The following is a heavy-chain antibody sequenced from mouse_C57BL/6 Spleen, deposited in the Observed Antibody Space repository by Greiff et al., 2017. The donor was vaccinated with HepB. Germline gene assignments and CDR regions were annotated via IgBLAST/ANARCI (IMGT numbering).Heavy chain of an antibody. V-gene: IGHV2-2*01. J-gene: IGHJ3*01. Sequence: QVQLQQSGPGLVQPSQSLSITCTVSGFSFTSYGVHWVRQSPGKGLEWLGVIWSGGSTDYNAAFISRLSISKDNSKSQVFFKMNSLQADDTAIYYCARIYDGYYGFAYWGQGTLVTVSA. CDR3: ARIYDGYYGFAY. D-gene: IGHD2-3*01. CDR1: GFSFTSYG. CDR2: IWSGGST.